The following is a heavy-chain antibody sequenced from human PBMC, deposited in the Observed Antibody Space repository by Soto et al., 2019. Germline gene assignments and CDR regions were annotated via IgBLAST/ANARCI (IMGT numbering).Heavy chain of an antibody. Sequence: ASVKVSCKASGGTFSSYTISWVRQAPGQGLEWMGRIIPILGIANYAQKFQGRVTITADKSTSTAYMELSSLRSEDTAVYYCASYGGDYGDYYYYGMDVWGQGTTVTVSS. CDR3: ASYGGDYGDYYYYGMDV. J-gene: IGHJ6*02. CDR1: GGTFSSYT. CDR2: IIPILGIA. V-gene: IGHV1-69*02. D-gene: IGHD4-17*01.